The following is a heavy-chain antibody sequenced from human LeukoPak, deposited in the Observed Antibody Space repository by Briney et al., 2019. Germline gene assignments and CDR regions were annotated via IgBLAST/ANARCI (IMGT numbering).Heavy chain of an antibody. CDR3: ARTFRLYDYSKDYYYYYYMDV. Sequence: SVKVSCKASGGTFSSYAISWVRQAPGQGLEWMGGIIPIFGTANYAQKFQGRVTITADESTSTAYMELSSLRSEDTAVYYCARTFRLYDYSKDYYYYYYMDVWGKGTTVTVSS. J-gene: IGHJ6*03. V-gene: IGHV1-69*01. CDR2: IIPIFGTA. CDR1: GGTFSSYA. D-gene: IGHD4-11*01.